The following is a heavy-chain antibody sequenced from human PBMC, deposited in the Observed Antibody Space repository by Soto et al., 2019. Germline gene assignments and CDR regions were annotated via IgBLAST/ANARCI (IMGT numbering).Heavy chain of an antibody. CDR2: IYDSGSP. Sequence: SETLSLTCTISCGSISVYYWSWIRQSPGQGLEWIGYIYDSGSPYYNPSLKTRVTISADTSKNQISLKLTSATAADTAVYFCARGVGSSPHRYWGRGTLVTVSS. J-gene: IGHJ4*02. CDR1: CGSISVYY. D-gene: IGHD3-9*01. CDR3: ARGVGSSPHRY. V-gene: IGHV4-59*01.